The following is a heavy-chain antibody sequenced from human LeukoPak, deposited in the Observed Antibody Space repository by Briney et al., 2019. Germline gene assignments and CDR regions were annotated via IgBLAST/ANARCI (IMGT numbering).Heavy chain of an antibody. CDR3: ARVEAYYNSSGYDAFDI. CDR2: IYYSGST. CDR1: GGSISSSSYY. J-gene: IGHJ3*02. D-gene: IGHD3-22*01. Sequence: SETLSLTCTVSGGSISSSSYYWGWIRQPPGKGLEWIGSIYYSGSTYHNPSLKSRVTISVDTSKNQFSLKLSSVTAADTAVYYCARVEAYYNSSGYDAFDIWGQGTMVTVSS. V-gene: IGHV4-39*07.